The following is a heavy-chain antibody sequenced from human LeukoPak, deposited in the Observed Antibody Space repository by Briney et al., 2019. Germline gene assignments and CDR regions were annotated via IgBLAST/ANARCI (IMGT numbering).Heavy chain of an antibody. CDR1: GGSISSYY. V-gene: IGHV4-59*01. Sequence: PSETLSLTCTVSGGSISSYYWSWIRQPPGKGLEWIGYIYYSGSTNYNPSLKSRVTISVDTSKNQFSLKLSAVTAADTAVYYCAREYSYGRLDYGGQGTLVTVSS. CDR2: IYYSGST. D-gene: IGHD5-18*01. J-gene: IGHJ4*02. CDR3: AREYSYGRLDY.